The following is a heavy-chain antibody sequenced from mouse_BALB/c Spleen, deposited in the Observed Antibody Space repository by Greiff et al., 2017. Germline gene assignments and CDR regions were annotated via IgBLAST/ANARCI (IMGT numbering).Heavy chain of an antibody. J-gene: IGHJ4*01. CDR2: INPSSGYT. V-gene: IGHV1-4*01. CDR1: GYTFTSYT. CDR3: ARNGYWAMDY. Sequence: QVHVKQSGAELARPGASVKMSCKASGYTFTSYTMHWVKQRPGQGLEWIGYINPSSGYTNYNQKFKDKATLTADKSSSTAYMQLSSLTSEDSAVYYCARNGYWAMDYWGQGTSVTVSS.